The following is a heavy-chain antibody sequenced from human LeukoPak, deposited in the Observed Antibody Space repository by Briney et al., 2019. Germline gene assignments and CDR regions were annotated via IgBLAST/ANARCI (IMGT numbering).Heavy chain of an antibody. Sequence: GGSLRLSCAASGFTFSSYAMSWVRQAPGKGLEWVSAISGSGGSTYYADSVKGRFTTSRDNSKNTLYLQMNSLRAEDTAVYYCAKDDKDGSGSYYNNWFDPWGQGTLVTVSS. CDR3: AKDDKDGSGSYYNNWFDP. J-gene: IGHJ5*02. CDR2: ISGSGGST. V-gene: IGHV3-23*01. D-gene: IGHD3-10*01. CDR1: GFTFSSYA.